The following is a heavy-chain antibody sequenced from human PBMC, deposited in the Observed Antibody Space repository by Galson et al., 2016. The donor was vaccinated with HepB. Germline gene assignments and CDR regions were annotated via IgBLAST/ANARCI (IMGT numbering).Heavy chain of an antibody. D-gene: IGHD6-19*01. CDR1: GASISGTNYY. Sequence: ETLSLTCTVSGASISGTNYYWGWIRQPPGRGLEWIGSIYHTESTNYNPSLESRVTISVDTAKNHLTLSLNSVTAADTAVYYCATGIVVAGKMYYHYMGVWGKGTSVTVSS. CDR2: IYHTEST. V-gene: IGHV4-39*01. CDR3: ATGIVVAGKMYYHYMGV. J-gene: IGHJ6*03.